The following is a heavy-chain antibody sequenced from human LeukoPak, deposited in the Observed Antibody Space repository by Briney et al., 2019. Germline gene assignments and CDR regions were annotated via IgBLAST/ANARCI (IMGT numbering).Heavy chain of an antibody. Sequence: GGSLRLSCAASGFTFSSYATHWVRQAPGKGLEWAAVISYDGSNKYYADSVKGRFTISRDNSKNTLYLQMNSLRAEDTAVYYCARSGVGPFDYWGQGTLVAVSS. CDR1: GFTFSSYA. CDR2: ISYDGSNK. J-gene: IGHJ4*02. V-gene: IGHV3-30*04. CDR3: ARSGVGPFDY. D-gene: IGHD1-26*01.